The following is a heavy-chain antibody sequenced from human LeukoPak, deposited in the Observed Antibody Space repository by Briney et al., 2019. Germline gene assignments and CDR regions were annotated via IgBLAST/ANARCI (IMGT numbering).Heavy chain of an antibody. CDR1: GGSISSSSYY. CDR2: IHYSGST. D-gene: IGHD3-22*01. V-gene: IGHV4-39*07. J-gene: IGHJ5*02. Sequence: PSETLSLTCTVSGGSISSSSYYWGWIRQPPGKGLEWIGSIHYSGSTNYNPSLKSRVTISVDTSKNQFSLKLSSVTAADTAVYYCARGSETYYYDSSGIDPWGQGTLVTVSS. CDR3: ARGSETYYYDSSGIDP.